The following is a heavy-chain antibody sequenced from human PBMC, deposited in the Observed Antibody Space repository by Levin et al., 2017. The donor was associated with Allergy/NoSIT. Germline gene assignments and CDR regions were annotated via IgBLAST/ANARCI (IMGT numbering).Heavy chain of an antibody. CDR2: IKQDGSEK. CDR1: GFTFSSYW. J-gene: IGHJ4*02. D-gene: IGHD3-3*01. CDR3: AREGMYYDFWSGYPYYFDY. V-gene: IGHV3-7*01. Sequence: QPWGSLRLSCAASGFTFSSYWMSWVRQAPGKGLEWVANIKQDGSEKYYVDSVKGRFTISRDNAKNSLYLQMNSLRAEDTAVYYCAREGMYYDFWSGYPYYFDYWGQGTLVTVSS.